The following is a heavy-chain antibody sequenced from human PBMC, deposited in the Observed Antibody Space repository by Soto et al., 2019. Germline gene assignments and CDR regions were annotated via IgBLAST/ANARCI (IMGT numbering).Heavy chain of an antibody. CDR2: INPNSGGT. CDR3: ARGDCSSTSCYIIYYYYYGMDV. CDR1: GYTFTGYY. D-gene: IGHD2-2*02. J-gene: IGHJ6*02. Sequence: GASVKVSCKASGYTFTGYYMHWVRQAPGQGLEWMGWINPNSGGTNYAQKFQGRVTMTRDTSISTAYMELRRLRSDDTAVYYCARGDCSSTSCYIIYYYYYGMDVWGQGTTVTVSS. V-gene: IGHV1-2*02.